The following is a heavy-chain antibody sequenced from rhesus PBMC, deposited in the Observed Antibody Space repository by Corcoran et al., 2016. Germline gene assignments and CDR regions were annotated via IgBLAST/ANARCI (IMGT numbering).Heavy chain of an antibody. V-gene: IGHV4-169*01. J-gene: IGHJ4*01. CDR1: GGSISSCY. Sequence: QLQLQESGPGLVKPSATLSVTCAVSGGSISSCYWSWIRKGPGKGLELIGYIYGSCSSTNYNPSLKSRVTLSGDTSKNQLSLKLSSVTTADTVVYYCARGGSWFFDYWGQGVLVTVSS. D-gene: IGHD6-13*01. CDR3: ARGGSWFFDY. CDR2: IYGSCSST.